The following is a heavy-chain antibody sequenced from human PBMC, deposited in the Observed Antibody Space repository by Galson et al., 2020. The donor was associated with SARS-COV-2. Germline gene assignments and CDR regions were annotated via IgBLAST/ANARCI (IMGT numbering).Heavy chain of an antibody. CDR3: ARDAFRYDDTHGSKANWFDP. D-gene: IGHD3-22*01. CDR1: GFTFSTYG. J-gene: IGHJ5*02. Sequence: GGSLRPSCAASGFTFSTYGMHWVRQFPGKGLEWVESISYDEITKFYLDSVKGRFTTSRDNFQNTLYLQMNSLIAEDTAVYYCARDAFRYDDTHGSKANWFDPSGQGTLVTVSS. V-gene: IGHV3-30*03. CDR2: ISYDEITK.